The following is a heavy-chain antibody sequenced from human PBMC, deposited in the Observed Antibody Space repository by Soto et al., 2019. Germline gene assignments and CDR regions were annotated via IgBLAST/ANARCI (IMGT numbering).Heavy chain of an antibody. CDR1: GFTFDDYA. D-gene: IGHD4-17*01. CDR3: ARAARYGDYQRHFDY. Sequence: EVHLVESGGSVVRPGGSLRLSCAASGFTFDDYALSWVRQGPGKGLEWVSHITWNGDSTTYAESVRGRFTISRDNAKNSLSLQMNSLRAEDTALYYCARAARYGDYQRHFDYWGQGTRVTVSS. J-gene: IGHJ4*02. CDR2: ITWNGDST. V-gene: IGHV3-20*04.